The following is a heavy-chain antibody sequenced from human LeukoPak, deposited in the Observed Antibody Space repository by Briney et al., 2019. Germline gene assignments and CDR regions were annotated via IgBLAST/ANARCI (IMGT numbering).Heavy chain of an antibody. CDR3: ARDRSGWYKGGLDY. V-gene: IGHV3-21*01. J-gene: IGHJ4*02. CDR1: GFTFSSYS. D-gene: IGHD6-19*01. CDR2: ISSSSSYI. Sequence: GGSLRLSCAASGFTFSSYSMNWVRQAPGKGPEWVSSISSSSSYIYYADSVKGRFTISRDNAKNSLYLQMNSLRAEDTAVYYCARDRSGWYKGGLDYWGQGTLVTVSS.